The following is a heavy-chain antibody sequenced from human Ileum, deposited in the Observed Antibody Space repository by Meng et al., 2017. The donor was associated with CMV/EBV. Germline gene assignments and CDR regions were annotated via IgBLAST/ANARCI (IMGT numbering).Heavy chain of an antibody. D-gene: IGHD3-3*01. CDR2: ISGSGGTT. J-gene: IGHJ6*02. Sequence: GGSLRLSCVGSGFTFSSYEMNWVRQAPGKGLEWVSPISGSGGTTYYADSVKGRFTISRDNSKNKVYLQMNSLRAEDTAVYYCAKVKYYDFWSGSYKYYGMDVWGQGTTVTVSS. CDR3: AKVKYYDFWSGSYKYYGMDV. CDR1: GFTFSSYE. V-gene: IGHV3-23*01.